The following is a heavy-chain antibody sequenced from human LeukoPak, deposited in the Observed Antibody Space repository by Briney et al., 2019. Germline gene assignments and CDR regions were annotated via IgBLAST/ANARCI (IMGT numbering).Heavy chain of an antibody. V-gene: IGHV3-30*04. Sequence: PGGSLRLSCAASGFTFSSYAMHWVRQAPGKGLEWVAVIKYDGSNTYYADYVKGRFTISRDNSKNTLYLQMNSLRAEDTAVYYCATDLDRLQVLRFWERLTPNYHYYYGMDVWGQGTTVTVSS. CDR1: GFTFSSYA. CDR3: ATDLDRLQVLRFWERLTPNYHYYYGMDV. J-gene: IGHJ6*02. CDR2: IKYDGSNT. D-gene: IGHD3-3*01.